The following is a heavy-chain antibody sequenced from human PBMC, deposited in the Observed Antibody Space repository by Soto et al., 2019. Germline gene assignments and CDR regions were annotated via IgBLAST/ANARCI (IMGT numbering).Heavy chain of an antibody. Sequence: SVKVSCKASGGTFSSYAISWVRQAPGQGLEWMGGIIPIFGTANYARKFQGRVTITADESTSTAYMELSSLRSEDTAVYYCARDQAYYYDSSDYYYYYYGMDVWGQGTTVTVSS. V-gene: IGHV1-69*13. CDR2: IIPIFGTA. CDR1: GGTFSSYA. D-gene: IGHD3-22*01. CDR3: ARDQAYYYDSSDYYYYYYGMDV. J-gene: IGHJ6*02.